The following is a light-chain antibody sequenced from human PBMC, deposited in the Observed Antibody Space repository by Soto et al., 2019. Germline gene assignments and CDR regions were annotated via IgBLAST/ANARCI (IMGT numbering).Light chain of an antibody. J-gene: IGKJ1*01. CDR3: QQYNNWPPLT. CDR2: GVS. CDR1: QSVSSN. Sequence: EIVMTQSPATLSVSPGERATLSCRVSQSVSSNLAWYQQKPGQAPRLLIYGVSTRATGIPDRFSGSGSGTEFTLTISSLQSEDFAIYYCQQYNNWPPLTFGQGTKVDIK. V-gene: IGKV3-15*01.